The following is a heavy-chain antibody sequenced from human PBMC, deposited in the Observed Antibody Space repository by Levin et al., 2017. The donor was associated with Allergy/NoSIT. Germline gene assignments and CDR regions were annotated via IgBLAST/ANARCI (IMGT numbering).Heavy chain of an antibody. CDR2: ISWNSGSI. CDR1: GFTFDDYA. Sequence: GGSLRLSCAASGFTFDDYAMHWVRQAPGKGLEWVSGISWNSGSIGYADSVKGRFTISRDNAKNSLYLQMNSLRAEDTALYYCAKTGGAAAYCGGDCSLYFDYWGQGTLVTVSS. CDR3: AKTGGAAAYCGGDCSLYFDY. D-gene: IGHD2-21*02. V-gene: IGHV3-9*01. J-gene: IGHJ4*02.